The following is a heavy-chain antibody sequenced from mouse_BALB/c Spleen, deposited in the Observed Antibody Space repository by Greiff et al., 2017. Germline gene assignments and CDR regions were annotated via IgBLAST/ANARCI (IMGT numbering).Heavy chain of an antibody. CDR2: ISSGGST. Sequence: EVKLMESGGGLVKPGGSLKLSCAASGFTFSSYAMSWVRQTPEKRLEWVASISSGGSTYYPDSVKGRFTISRDNARNILYLQMSSLRSEDTAMYYCAREGIYDYDYAMDYWGQGTSVTVSS. J-gene: IGHJ4*01. V-gene: IGHV5-6-5*01. CDR3: AREGIYDYDYAMDY. CDR1: GFTFSSYA. D-gene: IGHD2-4*01.